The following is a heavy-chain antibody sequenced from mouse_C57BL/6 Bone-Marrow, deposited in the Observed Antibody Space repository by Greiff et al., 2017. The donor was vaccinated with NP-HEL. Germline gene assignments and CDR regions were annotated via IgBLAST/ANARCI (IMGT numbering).Heavy chain of an antibody. V-gene: IGHV3-6*01. Sequence: EVKLMESGPGLVKPSQSLSLTCSVTGYSITSGSYWSWIRQFPGNQLEWMGYISYDGSNNYNPSLKNRISITRDTSKNQFFLTLNSEPPADTATYYCASLVYYFDDWGQGTTLTVSS. CDR1: GYSITSGSY. CDR2: ISYDGSN. J-gene: IGHJ2*01. CDR3: ASLVYYFDD.